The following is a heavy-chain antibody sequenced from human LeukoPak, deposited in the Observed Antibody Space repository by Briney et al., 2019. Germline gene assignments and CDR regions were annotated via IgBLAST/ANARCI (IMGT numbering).Heavy chain of an antibody. V-gene: IGHV1-2*02. D-gene: IGHD6-19*01. Sequence: ASVTVSCKASGSTFIGHFIHWVRQAPGQGLEWMGWINPNSGSTNYAQKFKGRVTMTRDTSISTTYMELNSLRSDDTALYYCTRDRGYGWYVSDHWGQGTLVTVSS. CDR3: TRDRGYGWYVSDH. CDR1: GSTFIGHF. J-gene: IGHJ4*02. CDR2: INPNSGST.